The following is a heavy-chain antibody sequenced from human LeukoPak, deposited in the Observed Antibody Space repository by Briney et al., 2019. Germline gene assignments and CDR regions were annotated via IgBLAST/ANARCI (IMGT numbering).Heavy chain of an antibody. V-gene: IGHV3-48*01. CDR1: GFTFSSYS. CDR3: ARSGFFWSGYQPPDY. J-gene: IGHJ4*02. CDR2: ISSGSSTI. Sequence: PGGSLRLSCAASGFTFSSYSMSWVRQAPGKGLEWVSYISSGSSTIYYADSVKGRFTISRDNAKNSLYLQMNSLRAEDTAVYYCARSGFFWSGYQPPDYWGQGTLVTVSS. D-gene: IGHD3-3*01.